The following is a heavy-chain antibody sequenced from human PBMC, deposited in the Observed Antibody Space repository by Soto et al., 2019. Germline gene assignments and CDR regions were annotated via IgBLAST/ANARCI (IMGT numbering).Heavy chain of an antibody. D-gene: IGHD3-10*01. CDR3: AMEYYYGSGPTS. V-gene: IGHV1-18*01. CDR1: GYTFTSYG. CDR2: ISDYNGNT. J-gene: IGHJ5*02. Sequence: QVQLVQSGAEVKKPGASVKVSCKASGYTFTSYGISWVRQAPGQGLEWMGWISDYNGNTNYAQKLQGRVTMPTDSPTGTAYMKLTSLTSDATAVYYCAMEYYYGSGPTSWGQGTLITVSS.